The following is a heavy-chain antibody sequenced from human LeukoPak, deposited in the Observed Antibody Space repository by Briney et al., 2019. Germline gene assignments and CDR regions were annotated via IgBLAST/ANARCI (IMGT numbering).Heavy chain of an antibody. V-gene: IGHV3-30*18. Sequence: GESLRLACGTYGYPLSSNGMPWGRRARGRGLEWVADISYDGSNKYYAATEKGRITISRDNSNNTLYLQMNSLRAEDTGVYYGAKGDAGGWTAFYWWDQGMVVAASS. CDR2: ISYDGSNK. J-gene: IGHJ4*01. D-gene: IGHD6-19*01. CDR3: AKGDAGGWTAFYW. CDR1: GYPLSSNG.